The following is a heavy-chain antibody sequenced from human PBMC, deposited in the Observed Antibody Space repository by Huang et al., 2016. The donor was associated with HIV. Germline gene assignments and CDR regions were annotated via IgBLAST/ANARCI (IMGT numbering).Heavy chain of an antibody. CDR2: IYYRGDT. CDR3: ARIPGNFDYFSAFDV. J-gene: IGHJ3*01. Sequence: QVQLQESGPGLVKPSETLSLTCTVSGGSISSSTYYWGWIRQPPGKGLEWIGPIYYRGDTYYNPSLKSRVTLSVDTSKNQFSLNLSSVTAADTAVYYCARIPGNFDYFSAFDVWGQGTMVAVSP. CDR1: GGSISSSTYY. D-gene: IGHD3-9*01. V-gene: IGHV4-39*01.